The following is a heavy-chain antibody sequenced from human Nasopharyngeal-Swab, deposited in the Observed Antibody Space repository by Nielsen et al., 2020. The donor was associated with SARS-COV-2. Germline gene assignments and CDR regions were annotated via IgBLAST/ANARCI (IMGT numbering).Heavy chain of an antibody. Sequence: ASVKVSCKASGYTFTSYGISWVRQAPGQGLEWMGWISAYNGNTNYAQKLQGRVTMTTGTSTSTAYMELRSLRSDDTAVYYCARRELELRGYYYYYMDVWGKGTTVTVSS. D-gene: IGHD1-7*01. J-gene: IGHJ6*03. CDR3: ARRELELRGYYYYYMDV. V-gene: IGHV1-18*01. CDR1: GYTFTSYG. CDR2: ISAYNGNT.